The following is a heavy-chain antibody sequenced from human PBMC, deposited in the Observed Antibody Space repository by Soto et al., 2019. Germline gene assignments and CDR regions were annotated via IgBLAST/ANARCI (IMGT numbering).Heavy chain of an antibody. V-gene: IGHV4-59*08. J-gene: IGHJ2*01. CDR2: IYYSGST. CDR3: ARFNWYFDL. CDR1: GGSISSYY. Sequence: QVQLQESGPGLVKPSETLSLTCTVSGGSISSYYWSWIRQPPGKGLEWIGYIYYSGSTIYNPSLKGRSTVSVESSKTRFSLKPSSVTAADTAVYYCARFNWYFDLWGRGTLFTVSS.